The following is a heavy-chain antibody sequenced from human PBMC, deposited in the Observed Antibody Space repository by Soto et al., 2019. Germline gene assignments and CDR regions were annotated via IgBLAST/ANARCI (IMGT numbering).Heavy chain of an antibody. CDR2: ISSSSSYT. D-gene: IGHD2-15*01. CDR1: GFTFSDYY. V-gene: IGHV3-11*05. J-gene: IGHJ6*02. CDR3: ARDFDCSGGSCYPENYYGMDV. Sequence: QVQLVESGGGLVKPGGSLRLSCAASGFTFSDYYMSWIRQAPGKGLEWVSYISSSSSYTNYADSVKGRFTISRVNAKNSLYLQMNSLRAEDTAVYYCARDFDCSGGSCYPENYYGMDVWGQGTTVTVSS.